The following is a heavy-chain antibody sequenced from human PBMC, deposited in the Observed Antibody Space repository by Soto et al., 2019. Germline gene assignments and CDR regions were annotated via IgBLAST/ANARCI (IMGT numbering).Heavy chain of an antibody. D-gene: IGHD2-2*01. CDR2: ISGGDEST. CDR3: AKVDDARGFLGHYVMDV. Sequence: QLLESGGGLVQPGGSLRLSCAASGFPFSIYAMSWVRQAPGKGLEWVAGISGGDESTNYADSVKGRFTLSRDNSKNTLYLQMNTLRAEDTAVYYCAKVDDARGFLGHYVMDVWGQGTTVTVSS. J-gene: IGHJ6*02. CDR1: GFPFSIYA. V-gene: IGHV3-23*01.